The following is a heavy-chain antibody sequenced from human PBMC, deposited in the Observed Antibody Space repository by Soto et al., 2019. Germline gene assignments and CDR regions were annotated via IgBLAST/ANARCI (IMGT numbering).Heavy chain of an antibody. CDR3: ERQVMYYYDSSGYTDGFDI. V-gene: IGHV5-10-1*01. CDR2: IDPSDSYT. J-gene: IGHJ3*02. CDR1: GYSFTSYL. Sequence: PGDSLKIACECAGYSFTSYLSIFVLQMPGKGLYCMGRIDPSDSYTNYSPSFQCHVTISAEKSISTAYLQWSRLKASDTAMYYCERQVMYYYDSSGYTDGFDIWGQGTMVT. D-gene: IGHD3-22*01.